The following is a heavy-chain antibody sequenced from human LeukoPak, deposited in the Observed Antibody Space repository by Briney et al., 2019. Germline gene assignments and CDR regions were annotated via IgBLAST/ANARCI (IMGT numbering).Heavy chain of an antibody. Sequence: SVKVSCKASGGTFSSYAISWLRRAPGQGLEWMGRIIPILGIANYAQKFQGRVTITADKSTSTAYMELSSLRSEDTAVYYCARAPSGWNLIYWGQGTLVTVSS. CDR1: GGTFSSYA. CDR3: ARAPSGWNLIY. J-gene: IGHJ4*02. CDR2: IIPILGIA. D-gene: IGHD6-19*01. V-gene: IGHV1-69*04.